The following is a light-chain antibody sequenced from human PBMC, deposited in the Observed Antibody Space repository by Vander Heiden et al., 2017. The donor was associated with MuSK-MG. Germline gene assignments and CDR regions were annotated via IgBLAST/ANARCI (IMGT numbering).Light chain of an antibody. CDR3: SSCAGNNNVV. CDR1: SSDVGGYNY. CDR2: EVS. V-gene: IGLV2-8*01. J-gene: IGLJ2*01. Sequence: QSALTQPPSASGSPGQSVTISCTGTSSDVGGYNYVSWYQQNPGKAPNLMIYEVSKRPSGVPDRFSGSKSGNTASLTVPGLQAEDEADYYCSSCAGNNNVVFGGGTKLTVL.